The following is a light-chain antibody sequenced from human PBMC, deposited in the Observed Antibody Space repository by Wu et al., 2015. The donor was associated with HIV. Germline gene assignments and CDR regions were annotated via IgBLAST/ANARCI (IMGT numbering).Light chain of an antibody. V-gene: IGKV3-20*01. J-gene: IGKJ1*01. Sequence: EIVMTQSPATLSVSPGERATLSCRASQSVSSSYLAWYQQKPGQAPRLLIYGASSRATGIPDRFSGSGSGTDFTLTISRLEPEDFAVYYCQQYNNWPRTFGQGTKVEIK. CDR1: QSVSSSY. CDR2: GAS. CDR3: QQYNNWPRT.